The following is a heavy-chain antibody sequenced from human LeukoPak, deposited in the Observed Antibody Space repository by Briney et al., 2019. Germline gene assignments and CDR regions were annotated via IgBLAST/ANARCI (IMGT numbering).Heavy chain of an antibody. CDR1: GGSISSYY. Sequence: SETLSLTCTVSGGSISSYYWSWVRQPPEKGLEWIGYMYYSGSTNYNPSLKSRVTISVDTSNNQFSLKLSSVTAADAAVYYCARHTFCSNNGVCPFDYWGQRTLVTVSS. CDR3: ARHTFCSNNGVCPFDY. J-gene: IGHJ4*02. CDR2: MYYSGST. D-gene: IGHD2-8*01. V-gene: IGHV4-59*01.